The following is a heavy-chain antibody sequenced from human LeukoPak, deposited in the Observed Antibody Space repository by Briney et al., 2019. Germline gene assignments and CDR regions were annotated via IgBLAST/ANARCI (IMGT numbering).Heavy chain of an antibody. Sequence: GSLRLSCAASGFTFSDYYMNWMRQAPGKGLEWVSYISSGGRTIYYADSVKGRFTFSRDNAKNSLYLQMNSLRAEDTAVYYCARVSESYHDYWGQGTLVTVSS. CDR2: ISSGGRTI. J-gene: IGHJ4*02. D-gene: IGHD1-26*01. CDR3: ARVSESYHDY. CDR1: GFTFSDYY. V-gene: IGHV3-11*04.